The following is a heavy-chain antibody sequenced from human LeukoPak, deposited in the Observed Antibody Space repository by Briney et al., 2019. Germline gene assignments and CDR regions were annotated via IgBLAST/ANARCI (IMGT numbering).Heavy chain of an antibody. CDR2: IYYSGST. V-gene: IGHV4-39*07. CDR3: AKYSSGYDLDF. CDR1: GGSISSSSYY. Sequence: PSETLSLTCTVSGGSISSSSYYWGWIRQPPGKGLEWIGSIYYSGSTYYNPSLKSRVTMSVDTSKNQFSLKLSSVTAADTAVYYCAKYSSGYDLDFWGRGTLVTVSS. D-gene: IGHD5-18*01. J-gene: IGHJ4*02.